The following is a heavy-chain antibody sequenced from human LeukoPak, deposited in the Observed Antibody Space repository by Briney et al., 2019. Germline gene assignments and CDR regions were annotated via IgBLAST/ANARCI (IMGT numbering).Heavy chain of an antibody. V-gene: IGHV1-46*01. CDR1: GYTFTSYY. CDR2: INPSGGST. CDR3: ARVGCSSTSCSYYFDY. Sequence: ASANVSCKASGYTFTSYYMHWVRQAPGRGLEWMGIINPSGGSTSYAQKFRGRVTMTRDTSTSTVYMELSSLRSEDTAVYYCARVGCSSTSCSYYFDYWGQGTLVTVSS. J-gene: IGHJ4*02. D-gene: IGHD2-2*01.